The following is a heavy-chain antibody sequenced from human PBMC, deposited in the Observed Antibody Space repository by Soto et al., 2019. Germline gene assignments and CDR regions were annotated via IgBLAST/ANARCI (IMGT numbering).Heavy chain of an antibody. CDR1: GFTFSSYA. CDR2: ISGSGGSK. Sequence: GGSLRLSCAASGFTFSSYAMSWVRQAPGKGLEWVSAISGSGGSKYYAGSVKGRFTISRDNSKNTLYLQMNSLRAEDTAVYYCAKDRSGASYYFDYWGQGTLVTVSS. D-gene: IGHD1-26*01. J-gene: IGHJ4*02. CDR3: AKDRSGASYYFDY. V-gene: IGHV3-23*01.